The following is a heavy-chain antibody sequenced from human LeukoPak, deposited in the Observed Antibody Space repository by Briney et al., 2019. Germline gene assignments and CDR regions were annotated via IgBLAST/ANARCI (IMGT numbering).Heavy chain of an antibody. V-gene: IGHV3-74*01. CDR2: ISSDGSIA. CDR3: ARADYGGNSDFHY. J-gene: IGHJ4*02. Sequence: GASLRLSCAASGFTFSTYWMHWVRQAPGKGLVWVSRISSDGSIAINADSVEGRFTVSRDNAKNTLYLQMNSLRVEDTAVYYCARADYGGNSDFHYWGQGTLVTVSS. CDR1: GFTFSTYW. D-gene: IGHD4-23*01.